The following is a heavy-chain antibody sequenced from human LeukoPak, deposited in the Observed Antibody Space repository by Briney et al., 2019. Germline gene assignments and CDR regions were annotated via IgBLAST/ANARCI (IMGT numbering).Heavy chain of an antibody. CDR2: FDPEDGET. Sequence: ASVTVSCKVSGYTLTELSMHWVRQGPGKGLEWMGGFDPEDGETIYAQKFQGRVTMTEDTSTDTAYMELSSLRSEDTAVYYCATYPKLGYCSSTSCYYWFDPWGQGTLVTVSS. CDR1: GYTLTELS. D-gene: IGHD2-2*01. J-gene: IGHJ5*02. V-gene: IGHV1-24*01. CDR3: ATYPKLGYCSSTSCYYWFDP.